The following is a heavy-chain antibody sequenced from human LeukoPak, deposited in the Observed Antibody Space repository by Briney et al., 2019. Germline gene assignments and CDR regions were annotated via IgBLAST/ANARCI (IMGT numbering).Heavy chain of an antibody. CDR2: ISPDDSEI. D-gene: IGHD1-26*01. J-gene: IGHJ4*02. V-gene: IGHV5-51*01. CDR1: GYRFTTYW. CDR3: ARHEGSGSYYSY. Sequence: GESLKISCKGSGYRFTTYWIAWVRQMPGRGPEWMGIISPDDSEIRYSPSFRGQVTISADKSTSTAYLQWSRLKASDTAIYYCARHEGSGSYYSYWGQGTLVTVSS.